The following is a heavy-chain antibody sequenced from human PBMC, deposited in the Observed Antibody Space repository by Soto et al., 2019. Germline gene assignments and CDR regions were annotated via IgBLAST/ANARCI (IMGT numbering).Heavy chain of an antibody. J-gene: IGHJ4*02. CDR2: INGDGSTT. CDR3: ARGSGPRGRPY. D-gene: IGHD1-26*01. CDR1: GFIFNNYW. V-gene: IGHV3-74*01. Sequence: PGGSLRLSCAASGFIFNNYWMHWVRQAPGKGLVWVARINGDGSTTTYVDSAKGRFTISRDNAKNTVYLQMNSLRAEDTAVYYCARGSGPRGRPYWGQGILVTVSS.